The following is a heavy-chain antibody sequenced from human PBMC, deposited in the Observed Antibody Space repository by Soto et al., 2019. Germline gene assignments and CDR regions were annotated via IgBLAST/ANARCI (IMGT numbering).Heavy chain of an antibody. Sequence: HPGGSLRLSCAASGFTFSSYAMSWVRQAPGKGLEWVSAISGSGGSTYYADSVKGRFTISRDNSKNTLYLQMNSLRAEDTAVYYCAKDGLAKQQMGSPRPYSFDYWGQGTLVTVSS. V-gene: IGHV3-23*01. D-gene: IGHD6-13*01. CDR3: AKDGLAKQQMGSPRPYSFDY. CDR1: GFTFSSYA. CDR2: ISGSGGST. J-gene: IGHJ4*02.